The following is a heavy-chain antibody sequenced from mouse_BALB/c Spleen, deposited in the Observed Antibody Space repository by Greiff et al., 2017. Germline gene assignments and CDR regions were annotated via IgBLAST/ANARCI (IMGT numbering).Heavy chain of an antibody. CDR1: GFTFSSYA. CDR3: ARGYGYAPYYFDY. CDR2: ISSGGST. D-gene: IGHD2-2*01. J-gene: IGHJ2*01. V-gene: IGHV5-6-5*01. Sequence: EVKLMESGGGLVKPGGSLKLSCAASGFTFSSYAMSWVRQTPEKRLEWVASISSGGSTYYPDSVKGRFTISRDNARNILYLQMSSLRSEDTAMYYCARGYGYAPYYFDYGGQGTTLTVSS.